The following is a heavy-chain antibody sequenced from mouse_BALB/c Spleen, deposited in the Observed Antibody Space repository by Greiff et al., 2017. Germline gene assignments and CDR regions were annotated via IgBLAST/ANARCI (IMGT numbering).Heavy chain of an antibody. CDR2: IWSGGST. CDR3: SRNCYRYSYAMDY. Sequence: QVQLQQSGPGLVQPSQSLSITCTASGFSLTSYGVHWVRQSPGKGLEWLGVIWSGGSTDYNAAFISRLSISTDNSKSHVFFKMNSLQANDTAIYYCSRNCYRYSYAMDYWGQGTSVTVSS. J-gene: IGHJ4*01. CDR1: GFSLTSYG. V-gene: IGHV2-2*02. D-gene: IGHD2-14*01.